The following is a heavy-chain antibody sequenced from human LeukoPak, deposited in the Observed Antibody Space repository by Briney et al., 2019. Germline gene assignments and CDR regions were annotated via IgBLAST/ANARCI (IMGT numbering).Heavy chain of an antibody. CDR1: GYTFTGYY. D-gene: IGHD6-19*01. CDR2: INPNSGGT. CDR3: ARDRAAVAGNWFDP. V-gene: IGHV1-2*02. J-gene: IGHJ5*02. Sequence: ASVKVSCKASGYTFTGYYMHWVRQAPGQGLEWMGWINPNSGGTNYAQKFQGRVTMTRDTSISTAYMELSRLRSDDTAVYYCARDRAAVAGNWFDPWGQGTLVTVSS.